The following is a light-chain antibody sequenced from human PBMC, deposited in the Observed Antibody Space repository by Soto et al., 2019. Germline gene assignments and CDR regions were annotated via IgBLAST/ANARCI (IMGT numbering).Light chain of an antibody. Sequence: QSALTQPRSVSGSPGQSITISCTGTSSDVGGYNYVSWYRQHPGKAPKLMIYDVSKRPSGVTDRFSGSKSGNTASLTISGLQAEDEADYYCCSYAGSYTHYVFGTGTKLTFL. CDR3: CSYAGSYTHYV. V-gene: IGLV2-11*01. CDR1: SSDVGGYNY. J-gene: IGLJ1*01. CDR2: DVS.